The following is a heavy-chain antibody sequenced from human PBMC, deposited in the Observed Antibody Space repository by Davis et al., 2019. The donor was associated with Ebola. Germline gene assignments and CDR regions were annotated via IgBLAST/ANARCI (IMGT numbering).Heavy chain of an antibody. CDR1: GFTFSSYS. CDR3: ARDYYQMAYYYYDMDV. CDR2: ISSSSSYI. D-gene: IGHD3-10*01. Sequence: GGSLRLSCAASGFTFSSYSMNWVRQAPGKGLEWVSSISSSSSYIYYADSVKGRFTISRDNAKNSLYLQMNSLRAEDTAVYYCARDYYQMAYYYYDMDVWGKGTTVTVSS. J-gene: IGHJ6*04. V-gene: IGHV3-21*01.